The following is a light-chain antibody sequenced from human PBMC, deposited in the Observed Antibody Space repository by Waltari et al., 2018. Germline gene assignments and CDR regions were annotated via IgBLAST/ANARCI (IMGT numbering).Light chain of an antibody. Sequence: GPRVTLSCRASQRVCLSYLAWYQQKPAQAPRLLIYVASSRATGIPDRFSGSGSGTDFTLSISRVEPEDFAMYYCHQYGASPFTFGQGTKLEI. CDR1: QRVCLSY. CDR3: HQYGASPFT. V-gene: IGKV3-20*01. CDR2: VAS. J-gene: IGKJ2*01.